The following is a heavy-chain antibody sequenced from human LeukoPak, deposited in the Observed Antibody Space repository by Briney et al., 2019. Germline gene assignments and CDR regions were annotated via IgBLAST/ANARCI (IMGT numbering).Heavy chain of an antibody. CDR1: GFTFSSFA. V-gene: IGHV3-23*01. CDR2: ISGRGRGGST. Sequence: GGSLRLSCAASGFTFSSFALSWVRQAPGKGLEWVSAISGRGRGGSTYYADSVKGRFTISRDNAKNSLYLQMNSLRAEDTAVYYCARARYSSGWSRGYYFDYWGQGTLVTVSS. J-gene: IGHJ4*02. CDR3: ARARYSSGWSRGYYFDY. D-gene: IGHD6-19*01.